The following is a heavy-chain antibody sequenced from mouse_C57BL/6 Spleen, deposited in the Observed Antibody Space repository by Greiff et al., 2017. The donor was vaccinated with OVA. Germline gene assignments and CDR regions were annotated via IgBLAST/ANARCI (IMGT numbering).Heavy chain of an antibody. J-gene: IGHJ3*01. CDR2: IRNKANGYTT. D-gene: IGHD4-1*01. Sequence: VQLVESGGGLVQPGGSLSLSCAASGFTFTDYYMSWVRQPPGKALEWLGFIRNKANGYTTEYSASVKGRFTISRDNSQSILYLQMNALRAEDSATYYCARSNWGAWFAYWGQGTLVTVSA. CDR1: GFTFTDYY. V-gene: IGHV7-3*01. CDR3: ARSNWGAWFAY.